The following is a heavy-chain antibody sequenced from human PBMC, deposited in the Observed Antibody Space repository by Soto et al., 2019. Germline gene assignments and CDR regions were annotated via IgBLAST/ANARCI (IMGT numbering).Heavy chain of an antibody. V-gene: IGHV1-24*01. D-gene: IGHD6-13*01. Sequence: GASVKVSCKVSGYTLTELSMHWVRQAPGKGLEWMGGFDPEDGETIYAPKFQGRVTMTEDTSTDTAYMELSSLRSEDTAVYYCATKLLWYVGYYYYGMDVWGQGTTVTVSS. CDR2: FDPEDGET. J-gene: IGHJ6*02. CDR3: ATKLLWYVGYYYYGMDV. CDR1: GYTLTELS.